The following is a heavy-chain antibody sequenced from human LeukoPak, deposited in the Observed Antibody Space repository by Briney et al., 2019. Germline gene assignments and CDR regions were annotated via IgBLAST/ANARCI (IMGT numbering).Heavy chain of an antibody. CDR2: INPNSGGT. CDR3: ASEYSGYDLDY. Sequence: ASVKVSCRASGYTITRWFMHWVRQAPGQGLEWMGWINPNSGGTNYAQKFQGRVTMTRDTSISTAYMELSRLRSDDTAVYYCASEYSGYDLDYWGQGTLVTVSS. CDR1: GYTITRWF. J-gene: IGHJ4*02. V-gene: IGHV1-2*02. D-gene: IGHD5-12*01.